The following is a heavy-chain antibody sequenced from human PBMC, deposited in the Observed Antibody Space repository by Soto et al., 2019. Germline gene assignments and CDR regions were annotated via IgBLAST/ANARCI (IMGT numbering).Heavy chain of an antibody. V-gene: IGHV1-8*01. J-gene: IGHJ4*02. CDR2: MNPNSGNT. CDR1: GYTFTSYD. Sequence: ASVKVSCKASGYTFTSYDINWVRQATGQGLEWMGWMNPNSGNTGYAQKFQGRVTMTRNTSISTAYMELSSLRSEDTAVYYCARARSSGNWNDVREFDYWGQGTLVTVSS. CDR3: ARARSSGNWNDVREFDY. D-gene: IGHD1-1*01.